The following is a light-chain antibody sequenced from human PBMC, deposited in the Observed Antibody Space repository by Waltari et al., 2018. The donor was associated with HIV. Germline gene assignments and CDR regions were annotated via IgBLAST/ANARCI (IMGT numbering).Light chain of an antibody. V-gene: IGKV3-15*01. CDR1: HSVSSN. J-gene: IGKJ3*01. CDR2: DAS. CDR3: QEYNKWPFT. Sequence: EAVMTQSPATLSVSPGERATLSCKASHSVSSNLAWYQQKPGQAPRFLIYDASTRATGIPARFSGSGSGTEFTLTISSLQSEDFAIYYCQEYNKWPFTFGPGTKVDIK.